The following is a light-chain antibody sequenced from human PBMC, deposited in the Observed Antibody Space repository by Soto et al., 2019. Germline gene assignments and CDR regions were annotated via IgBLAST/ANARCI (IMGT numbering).Light chain of an antibody. CDR2: QDK. CDR1: KLGNKY. Sequence: SYELTQPPSVSVSPGQTASITCSGDKLGNKYACWYQQKPGQSPVLVIYQDKKRPSGIPERFSGSNSGNTATLTISGTQTMDEAAYYCQAWDSNTGVFGGGTKLTVL. V-gene: IGLV3-1*01. CDR3: QAWDSNTGV. J-gene: IGLJ2*01.